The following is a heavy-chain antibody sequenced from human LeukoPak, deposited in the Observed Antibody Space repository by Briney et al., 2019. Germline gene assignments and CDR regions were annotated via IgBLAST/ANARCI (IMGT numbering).Heavy chain of an antibody. CDR1: GFTFSGYE. Sequence: MSGGSLRLSCAASGFTFSGYEMDWVRQAPGKGLEWVSSITSSSTYIYYADSVKGRFTISRDNAKNSLFLQVNSLRDEDTAVYYCARGSYYAPYYFDYWGQGTLVTVSS. V-gene: IGHV3-21*01. CDR2: ITSSSTYI. D-gene: IGHD1-26*01. J-gene: IGHJ4*02. CDR3: ARGSYYAPYYFDY.